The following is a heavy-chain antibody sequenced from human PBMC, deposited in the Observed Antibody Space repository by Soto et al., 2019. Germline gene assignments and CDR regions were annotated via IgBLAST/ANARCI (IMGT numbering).Heavy chain of an antibody. CDR2: IYWDDDK. CDR3: AHIPNYYQYDWFDP. CDR1: GFSLTTRGVG. Sequence: QITLKESGPPLVKPTQTLTLTCTFSGFSLTTRGVGVGWIRQPPGKALECLALIYWDDDKRYSPSLQSRLSLTKDTSKNHVVLTMTNVDPVDTATDYCAHIPNYYQYDWFDPWGQGTLVSVSS. D-gene: IGHD3-16*01. V-gene: IGHV2-5*02. J-gene: IGHJ5*02.